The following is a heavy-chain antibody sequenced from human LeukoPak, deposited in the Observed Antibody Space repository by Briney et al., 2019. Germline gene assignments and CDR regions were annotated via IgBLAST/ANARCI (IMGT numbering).Heavy chain of an antibody. CDR2: IYSGGST. Sequence: PGGSLRLSCAASGFTVSSNYMSWVRQAPGKGLEWVSVIYSGGSTYYADSVKGRFTISRYNSKNTLYLQMNSLRAEDTAVYYCARDLASSPHYYYYGMDVWGQGTTVTVSS. J-gene: IGHJ6*02. CDR1: GFTVSSNY. V-gene: IGHV3-53*01. D-gene: IGHD6-13*01. CDR3: ARDLASSPHYYYYGMDV.